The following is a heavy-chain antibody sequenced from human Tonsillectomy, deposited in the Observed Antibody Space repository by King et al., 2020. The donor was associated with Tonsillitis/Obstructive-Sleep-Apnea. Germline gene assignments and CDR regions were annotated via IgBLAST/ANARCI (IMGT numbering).Heavy chain of an antibody. CDR1: GDSVSSNSVA. Sequence: VQLQQSGPGLVKPSQTLSLTCAISGDSVSSNSVAWNWIRQSPSRGLEWLGRTYYRSKWYNDYAGSVRSRITINPDTSKNQFSLRLNSVTPDDTTVYYCACVEGKKQLVPDYYYGMDVWGQGTSVTVSS. D-gene: IGHD6-13*01. V-gene: IGHV6-1*01. J-gene: IGHJ6*02. CDR2: TYYRSKWYN. CDR3: ACVEGKKQLVPDYYYGMDV.